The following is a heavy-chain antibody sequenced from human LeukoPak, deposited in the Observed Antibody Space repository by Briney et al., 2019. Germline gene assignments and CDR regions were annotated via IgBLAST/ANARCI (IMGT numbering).Heavy chain of an antibody. Sequence: GGSLRPSCAASGFTFSSYGMSWIRQAPGKGLEWVPTISGDGGGTYYADSVKGRFTISRDNSQNTLFLQMNSLRADDTAVYYCAKGGGGYLDYWGQGALVTVSS. V-gene: IGHV3-23*01. CDR3: AKGGGGYLDY. CDR2: ISGDGGGT. J-gene: IGHJ4*02. CDR1: GFTFSSYG.